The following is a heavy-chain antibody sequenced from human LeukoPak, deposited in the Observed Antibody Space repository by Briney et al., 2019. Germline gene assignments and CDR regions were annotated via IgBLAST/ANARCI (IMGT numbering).Heavy chain of an antibody. CDR2: ITPNSGGT. D-gene: IGHD3-22*01. Sequence: ASVKVSCKASGYTFTDYYLHWVRQAPGQGLEWMGRITPNSGGTNYAQKFQGRVTMTRDTSINTAYMELSRLSSDDTAVYYCARDRAGGGYYALNYWGQGTLVTVSS. V-gene: IGHV1-2*06. CDR3: ARDRAGGGYYALNY. J-gene: IGHJ4*02. CDR1: GYTFTDYY.